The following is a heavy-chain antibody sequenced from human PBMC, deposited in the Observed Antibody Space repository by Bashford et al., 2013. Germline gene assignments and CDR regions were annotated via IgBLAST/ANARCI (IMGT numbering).Heavy chain of an antibody. Sequence: SSETLSLTCTVSGGFIGSHYWTWVRQPPGKGLEWIGYIYPPGTTNYNPSLKSRVTISLDTAKNQFSLRLNSVTTADAAIYYCARDGALIPFDIWGQGTMVTVSS. D-gene: IGHD1-26*01. CDR1: GGFIGSHY. J-gene: IGHJ3*02. V-gene: IGHV4-59*11. CDR2: IYPPGTT. CDR3: ARDGALIPFDI.